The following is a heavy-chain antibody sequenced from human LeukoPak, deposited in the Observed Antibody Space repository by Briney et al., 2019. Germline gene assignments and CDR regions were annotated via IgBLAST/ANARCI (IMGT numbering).Heavy chain of an antibody. D-gene: IGHD3-3*01. CDR2: ISSSSSYI. Sequence: GESLKISCAASGFTFSSYSMNWVRQAPGKGLEWVSSISSSSSYIYNADSVKGRFTTSRDNAKNSLYLQMNSLRAEDTAVYYCARDQFGRYDFWSGYSSPFDYWGQGTLVTVSS. J-gene: IGHJ4*02. CDR3: ARDQFGRYDFWSGYSSPFDY. V-gene: IGHV3-21*01. CDR1: GFTFSSYS.